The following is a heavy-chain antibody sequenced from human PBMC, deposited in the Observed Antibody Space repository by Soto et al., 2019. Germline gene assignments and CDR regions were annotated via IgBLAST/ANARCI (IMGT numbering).Heavy chain of an antibody. V-gene: IGHV1-46*01. Sequence: QVQLVQSGAEVKKPGASVKVSCKASGYTFTSYYMHWVRQAPGQGLEWMGIINPRGGSTSYAQKCQGRVTMTRDTSTSTVYMERSSLRSEDTAVYYCARERSGSYYFDYWGQGTLVTVSS. CDR2: INPRGGST. CDR1: GYTFTSYY. D-gene: IGHD1-26*01. J-gene: IGHJ4*02. CDR3: ARERSGSYYFDY.